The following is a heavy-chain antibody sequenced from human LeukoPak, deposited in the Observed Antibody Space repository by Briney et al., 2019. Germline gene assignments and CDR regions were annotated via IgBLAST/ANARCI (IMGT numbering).Heavy chain of an antibody. J-gene: IGHJ4*02. CDR3: AAEYSSGWYPFDY. Sequence: SGGSLRLSCAASGFTFSSYSMNWVRQAPGKGLEWVSYISSRSSTIYYADSVKGRFTISRDNAKNSLYLQMNSLRAEDTAVYYCAAEYSSGWYPFDYWGQGTLVTVSS. V-gene: IGHV3-48*04. CDR2: ISSRSSTI. D-gene: IGHD6-19*01. CDR1: GFTFSSYS.